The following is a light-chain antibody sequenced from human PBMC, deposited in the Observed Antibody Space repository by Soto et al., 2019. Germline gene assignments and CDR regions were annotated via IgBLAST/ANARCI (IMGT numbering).Light chain of an antibody. J-gene: IGKJ1*01. CDR1: QSVSSN. V-gene: IGKV3-15*01. CDR2: GAS. CDR3: QHYNNWPRT. Sequence: EIVMTQSPATLSVSPGERATLSCRASQSVSSNLAWYQQKPAQAPRLLSYGASTRATGIPARFSGSGSGTEFAITLSRLRSDDFAVYYCQHYNNWPRTFGQGTKVEIK.